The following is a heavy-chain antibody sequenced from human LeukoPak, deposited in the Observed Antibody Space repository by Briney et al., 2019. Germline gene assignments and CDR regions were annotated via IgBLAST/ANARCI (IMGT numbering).Heavy chain of an antibody. CDR3: ARERSPWIQLWTTGTDAFDI. CDR2: MNPNSGNT. CDR1: GGTFSSYA. J-gene: IGHJ3*02. D-gene: IGHD5-18*01. V-gene: IGHV1-8*03. Sequence: ASVKVSCKASGGTFSSYAISWARQATGQGLEWMGWMNPNSGNTGYAQKFQGRVTITRNTSISTAYMELSSLRSEDTAVYYCARERSPWIQLWTTGTDAFDIWGQGTMVTVSS.